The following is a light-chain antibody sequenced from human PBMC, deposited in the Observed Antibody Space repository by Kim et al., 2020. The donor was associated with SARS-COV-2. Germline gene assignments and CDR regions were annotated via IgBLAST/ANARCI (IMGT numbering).Light chain of an antibody. J-gene: IGLJ2*01. Sequence: VSPVQTSRFTCSGDKLGDKYPCWYQQKPVQSPVLVIYQDTKRPSGIPERFSGSNSGNTATLTISGTQAMDEADYYCQTWDSITVVFGGGTKLTVL. V-gene: IGLV3-1*01. CDR3: QTWDSITVV. CDR1: KLGDKY. CDR2: QDT.